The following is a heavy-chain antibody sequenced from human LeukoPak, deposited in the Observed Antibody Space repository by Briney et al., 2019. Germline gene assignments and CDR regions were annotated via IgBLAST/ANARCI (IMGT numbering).Heavy chain of an antibody. V-gene: IGHV3-48*04. CDR3: ARDGYSYGNYYYYGMDV. D-gene: IGHD5-18*01. CDR2: ISSSGSTI. J-gene: IGHJ6*02. CDR1: GFTFSSYG. Sequence: GGSLRLSCAASGFTFSSYGMHWVRQAPGKGLEWVSYISSSGSTIYYADSVKGRFTISRDNAKNSLYLQMNSLRAEDTAVYYCARDGYSYGNYYYYGMDVWGQGTTVTVSS.